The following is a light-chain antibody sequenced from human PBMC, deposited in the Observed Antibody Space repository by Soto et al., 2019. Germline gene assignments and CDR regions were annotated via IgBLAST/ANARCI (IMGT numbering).Light chain of an antibody. J-gene: IGKJ5*01. CDR2: DAS. CDR1: QSVSSY. CDR3: QQRSNWPLT. V-gene: IGKV3-11*01. Sequence: EIVLTQSPATLSFSPGERSTRSCRASQSVSSYLAWYQQKPGQAPRLLIYDASNRATGIPARFGGSGSGTDFTLTVSSLEPEDFAVYYCQQRSNWPLTFGQGTRLEIK.